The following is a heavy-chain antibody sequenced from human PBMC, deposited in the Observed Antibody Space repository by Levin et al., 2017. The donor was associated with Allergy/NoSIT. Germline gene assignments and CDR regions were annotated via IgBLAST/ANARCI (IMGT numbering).Heavy chain of an antibody. CDR2: ISAGGNYI. V-gene: IGHV3-21*01. J-gene: IGHJ6*02. Sequence: LSLTCAASGILFSSYDMNWVRQAPGKGLEWVSSISAGGNYIYYADSLKGRFTISRDNAKNSLFLQMNSLRAEDTAVYYCASWAMYHYDRSAFDYFYYAMDVWGQGTTVTVSS. CDR3: ASWAMYHYDRSAFDYFYYAMDV. CDR1: GILFSSYD. D-gene: IGHD3-22*01.